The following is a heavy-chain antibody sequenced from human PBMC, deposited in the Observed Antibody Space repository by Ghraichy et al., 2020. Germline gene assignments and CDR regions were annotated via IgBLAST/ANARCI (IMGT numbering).Heavy chain of an antibody. CDR3: ARLNDWFDP. V-gene: IGHV4-59*12. Sequence: SQTLSLTCSVSGGSISSYYWSWIRQPPGKGLEWIGYIYYSGSTNYNPSLKSRVTISVDRSKNQFSLKVTSVTAADTAVYYCARLNDWFDPWGQGTQVTVS. CDR1: GGSISSYY. J-gene: IGHJ5*02. CDR2: IYYSGST.